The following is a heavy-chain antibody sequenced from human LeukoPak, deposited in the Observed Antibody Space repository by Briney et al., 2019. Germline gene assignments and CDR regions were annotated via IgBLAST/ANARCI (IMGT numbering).Heavy chain of an antibody. J-gene: IGHJ4*02. D-gene: IGHD3-10*01. Sequence: ASVNVSCKASVGTFSLYAISWVRQARGQGLEWMGGIIPIFGTANYAQEFQGRVTITAEESTSTAYMELSSLRSEDTAVYYCAREAMVRGVAVFDYWGKGNLVTVSS. V-gene: IGHV1-69*01. CDR1: VGTFSLYA. CDR2: IIPIFGTA. CDR3: AREAMVRGVAVFDY.